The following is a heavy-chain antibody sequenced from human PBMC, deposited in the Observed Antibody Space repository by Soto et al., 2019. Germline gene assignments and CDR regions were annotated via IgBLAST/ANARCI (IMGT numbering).Heavy chain of an antibody. Sequence: SVKVSCKASGGTFSSYTISWVRQAPGQGLEWMGRIIPILGIANYAQKFQGRVTITADKSTSTAYMELSSLRSEDTAVYYCARLEDYDFWSGYYPWFDPWGQGTLVTVSS. J-gene: IGHJ5*02. D-gene: IGHD3-3*01. CDR1: GGTFSSYT. V-gene: IGHV1-69*02. CDR2: IIPILGIA. CDR3: ARLEDYDFWSGYYPWFDP.